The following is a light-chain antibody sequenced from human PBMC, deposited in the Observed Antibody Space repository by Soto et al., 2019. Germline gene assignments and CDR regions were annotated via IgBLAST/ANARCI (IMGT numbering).Light chain of an antibody. J-gene: IGKJ2*01. CDR2: GAS. Sequence: EVVLTQSPGTLSLSPGEGATLSCRASQSVTTYLAWYQQKPGQAPRLLIQGASSRATGIPDRFSGSGSGTDFTLTSGRLEPEDSAVYFCQQYGTSPRTFGQGTKLEIK. CDR1: QSVTTY. CDR3: QQYGTSPRT. V-gene: IGKV3-20*01.